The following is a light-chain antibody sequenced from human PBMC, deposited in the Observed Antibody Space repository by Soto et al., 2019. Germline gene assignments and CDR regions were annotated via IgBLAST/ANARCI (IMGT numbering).Light chain of an antibody. CDR1: ESVNSN. CDR2: GAS. CDR3: QQFDKWPCT. V-gene: IGKV3-15*01. J-gene: IGKJ2*02. Sequence: EIVMTQSPATLSVSPGESVTLSCRASESVNSNVAWYQQKPGQAPKLLMYGASTRATGIPARFSGSGSGTEFTLTITSLQSEDFAVYWCQQFDKWPCTFGQGTKLEIK.